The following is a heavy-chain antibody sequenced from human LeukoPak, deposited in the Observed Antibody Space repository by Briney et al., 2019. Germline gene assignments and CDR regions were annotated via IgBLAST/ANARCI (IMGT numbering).Heavy chain of an antibody. D-gene: IGHD6-19*01. CDR2: ISGSGGST. V-gene: IGHV3-23*01. CDR1: GFTFSSYA. J-gene: IGHJ4*02. CDR3: AKVESGWYGFLRY. Sequence: GGSLRLSCAASGFTFSSYAMSWVRQAPGKGLEWVSAISGSGGSTYYADSVKGRFTNSRDNSKNTLYLQMNSLRAEDTAVYYCAKVESGWYGFLRYWGQGTLVTVSS.